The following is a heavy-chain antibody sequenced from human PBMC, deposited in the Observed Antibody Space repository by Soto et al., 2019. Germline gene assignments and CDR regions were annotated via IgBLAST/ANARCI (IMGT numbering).Heavy chain of an antibody. V-gene: IGHV4-38-2*02. CDR3: ARVTMVIRDSDHFGVGV. J-gene: IGHJ6*02. CDR2: ISHSGTT. Sequence: SEPLSLTCLVSGFPISSPYSWGWIRQPPGKGLEWIGSISHSGTTSYSPSLKSRVSISVDTSKNQVSLKLTSVTAADTAVYFCARVTMVIRDSDHFGVGVWGHGTTVTVSS. CDR1: GFPISSPYS. D-gene: IGHD4-17*01.